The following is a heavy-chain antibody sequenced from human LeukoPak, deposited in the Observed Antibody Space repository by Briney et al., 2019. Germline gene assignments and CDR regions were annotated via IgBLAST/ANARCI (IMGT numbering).Heavy chain of an antibody. D-gene: IGHD3-3*01. CDR3: ARSPIVSGYYTRWYFDL. CDR2: IYHSGNT. CDR1: GYSISSGYY. V-gene: IGHV4-38-2*01. J-gene: IGHJ2*01. Sequence: PSETLSLTCAVSGYSISSGYYWGWIRQPPGKGLEWIGSIYHSGNTYYNPSLRSRVTISVDTSKNQFSLKLSSVTAADTAVYYCARSPIVSGYYTRWYFDLWGRGTLVTASS.